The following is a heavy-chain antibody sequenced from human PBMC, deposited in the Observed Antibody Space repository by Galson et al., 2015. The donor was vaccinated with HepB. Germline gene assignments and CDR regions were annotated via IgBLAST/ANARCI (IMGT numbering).Heavy chain of an antibody. V-gene: IGHV1-58*02. CDR2: IVVASGNT. J-gene: IGHJ6*02. CDR3: ASETRSRYYGMDV. CDR1: GFTFSSST. D-gene: IGHD2-2*01. Sequence: SVKVSCKASGFTFSSSTMQWVRQARGQRLEWIGWIVVASGNTNYAQRFQERVTITRDMSTSTVSMELSSLRSEDTAVYYCASETRSRYYGMDVWGQGTTVTVSS.